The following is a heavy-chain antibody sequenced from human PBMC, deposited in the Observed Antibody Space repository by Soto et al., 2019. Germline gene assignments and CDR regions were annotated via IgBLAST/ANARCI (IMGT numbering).Heavy chain of an antibody. V-gene: IGHV1-69*12. CDR2: IIPIFGTA. Sequence: QVQLVQSGAEVKKPGSSVKVSCKASGGTFSSYAISWVRQAPGQGLEWMGGIIPIFGTANYAQKFQGRVTITADESTSAADMELSSQRSEDTAVYYCAIHSGLERGHYYYGMDVWGQGTTVSVSS. CDR3: AIHSGLERGHYYYGMDV. J-gene: IGHJ6*02. CDR1: GGTFSSYA. D-gene: IGHD1-1*01.